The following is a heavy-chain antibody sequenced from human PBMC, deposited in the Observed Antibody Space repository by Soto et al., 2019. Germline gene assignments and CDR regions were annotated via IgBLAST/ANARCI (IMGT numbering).Heavy chain of an antibody. V-gene: IGHV3-23*01. CDR3: AKDQRVLWFGELPDAFDI. J-gene: IGHJ3*02. Sequence: GGSLRLSCAASGFTFSSYAMSWVRQAPGKGLEWVSAISGSGGSTYYADSVKGRFTISRDNSKNTLYLQMNSLRAEDTAVYYCAKDQRVLWFGELPDAFDIWGQGTMVTVSS. CDR1: GFTFSSYA. CDR2: ISGSGGST. D-gene: IGHD3-10*01.